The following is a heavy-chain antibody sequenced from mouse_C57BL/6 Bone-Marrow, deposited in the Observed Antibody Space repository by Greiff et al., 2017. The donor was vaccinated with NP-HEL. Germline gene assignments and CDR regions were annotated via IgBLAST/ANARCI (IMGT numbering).Heavy chain of an antibody. J-gene: IGHJ3*01. CDR1: GFSLTSYG. CDR2: IWSGGST. V-gene: IGHV2-4*01. Sequence: VKLQESGPGLVQPSQSLSITCTVSGFSLTSYGVHWVRQPPGKGLEWLGVIWSGGSTDYNAAFISRLSISKDNSKSQVFFKMNSLQADDTAIYYCLGLYYLFAYWGQGTLVTVSA. CDR3: LGLYYLFAY. D-gene: IGHD1-1*01.